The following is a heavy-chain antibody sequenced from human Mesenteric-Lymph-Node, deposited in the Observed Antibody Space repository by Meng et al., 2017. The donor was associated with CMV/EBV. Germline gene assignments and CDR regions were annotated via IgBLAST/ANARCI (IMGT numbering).Heavy chain of an antibody. D-gene: IGHD3-9*01. V-gene: IGHV3-11*04. Sequence: SGFPCRDYYMSWIRQAPGKGLEWLSYISGGGRTIDYADSVKGRFTISRDNAQNSLYLQMNGLRVEDTAVYYCARAFFGAHDTGLLGHWGQGTLVTVSS. CDR1: GFPCRDYY. J-gene: IGHJ4*02. CDR3: ARAFFGAHDTGLLGH. CDR2: ISGGGRTI.